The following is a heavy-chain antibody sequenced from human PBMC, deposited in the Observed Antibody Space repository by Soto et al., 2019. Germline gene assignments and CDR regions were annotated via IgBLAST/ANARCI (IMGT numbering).Heavy chain of an antibody. J-gene: IGHJ6*02. CDR1: GFTFSSYG. V-gene: IGHV3-30*18. CDR2: ISYDGSNK. CDR3: AKGGSYYYYYGVDV. Sequence: GGSLRLSCAASGFTFSSYGMHWVRQAPGKGLEWVAVISYDGSNKYYADSVKGRFTISRDNSKSTLYLQMNSLRAEDTALYYCAKGGSYYYYYGVDVWGQGTTVTVSS.